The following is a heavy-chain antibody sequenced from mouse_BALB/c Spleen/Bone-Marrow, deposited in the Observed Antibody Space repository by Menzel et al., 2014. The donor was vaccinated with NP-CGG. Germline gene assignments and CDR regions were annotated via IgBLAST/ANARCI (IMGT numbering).Heavy chain of an antibody. CDR1: GFTFSSFG. Sequence: EVKLVESGGGLVQPGGSRKLSCAASGFTFSSFGMHWVRQAPEKGLEWVAYISSGSSPIFYADTVKGRFTISRGNPKNTLFLQMTSLRSEDTAIYYCTRGGNWEDFDYWGQGTTLTVSS. D-gene: IGHD4-1*01. CDR3: TRGGNWEDFDY. J-gene: IGHJ2*01. V-gene: IGHV5-17*02. CDR2: ISSGSSPI.